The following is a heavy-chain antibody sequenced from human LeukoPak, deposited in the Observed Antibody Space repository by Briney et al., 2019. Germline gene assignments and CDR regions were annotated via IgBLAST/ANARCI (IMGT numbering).Heavy chain of an antibody. J-gene: IGHJ4*02. CDR2: IYSGGST. D-gene: IGHD3-16*01. Sequence: SGGSLRLSCAASGFTVSSNYMSWVRQAPGKGLEWASVIYSGGSTYYADSVKGRFTISRDNSKNTLYLQMNSLRAEDTAVYYCAGGGAKTPFDYWGQGTLVTVSS. CDR1: GFTVSSNY. V-gene: IGHV3-53*01. CDR3: AGGGAKTPFDY.